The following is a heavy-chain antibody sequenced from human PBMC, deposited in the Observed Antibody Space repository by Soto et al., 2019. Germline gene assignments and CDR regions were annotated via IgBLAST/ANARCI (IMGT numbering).Heavy chain of an antibody. CDR3: ASGTVAVAGTHALAY. CDR1: GFTFSSYA. V-gene: IGHV3-64*01. CDR2: ISSNGGST. J-gene: IGHJ4*02. D-gene: IGHD6-19*01. Sequence: EVQLVESGGGLVPPGGSLRLSCAASGFTFSSYAMHWVRQAPGKGLEYVSAISSNGGSTYYANSVKGRFTISRDNSKITLYLQRGSLRAEDMAVYYCASGTVAVAGTHALAYWGQGTLVTVSS.